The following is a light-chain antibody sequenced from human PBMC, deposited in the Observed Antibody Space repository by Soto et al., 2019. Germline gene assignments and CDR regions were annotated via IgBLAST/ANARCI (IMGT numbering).Light chain of an antibody. CDR1: QSVGTS. Sequence: EIVLTQSPATLSLSPGERATLSCKASQSVGTSLAWFQQKPGQAPRLLVYDASARPTGIPARFSGSGSGTEFTLTISSLQPEDFAIYYCQQSSNWPPWTFGRGTRVEI. V-gene: IGKV3-11*01. CDR2: DAS. J-gene: IGKJ1*01. CDR3: QQSSNWPPWT.